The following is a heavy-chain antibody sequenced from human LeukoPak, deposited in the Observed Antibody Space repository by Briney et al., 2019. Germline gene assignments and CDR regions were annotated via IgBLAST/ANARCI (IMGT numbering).Heavy chain of an antibody. J-gene: IGHJ6*03. D-gene: IGHD3-22*01. CDR2: IYYSGGT. CDR3: ARQAYYDSTGYPYYYYYMDV. CDR1: GGSISSTNFY. Sequence: NASETLSLTCTVSGGSISSTNFYWGWIRQPPGKGLEWIGIIYYSGGTYNNPSLKSRVTISVDTSKNQFSLKLSSVTAADTAVYYCARQAYYDSTGYPYYYYYMDVWGKGTTVTVSS. V-gene: IGHV4-39*01.